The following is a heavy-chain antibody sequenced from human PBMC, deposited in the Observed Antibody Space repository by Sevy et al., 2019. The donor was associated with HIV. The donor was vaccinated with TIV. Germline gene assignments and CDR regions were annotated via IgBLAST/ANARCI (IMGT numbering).Heavy chain of an antibody. D-gene: IGHD2-15*01. V-gene: IGHV1-69*13. Sequence: ASVKVSCKASGGTFSSYAISWVRQASGQGLEWMGGIIPIFGTANYAQKFQGRVTITADESTSTAYMELSSLRSEDTAVYYCARARYGCSGGSCYSGYYYYGMDVWGQGTPVTVSS. CDR1: GGTFSSYA. CDR2: IIPIFGTA. J-gene: IGHJ6*02. CDR3: ARARYGCSGGSCYSGYYYYGMDV.